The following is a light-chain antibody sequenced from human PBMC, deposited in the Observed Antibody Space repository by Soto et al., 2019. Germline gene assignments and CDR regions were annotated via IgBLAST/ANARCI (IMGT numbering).Light chain of an antibody. V-gene: IGKV3-11*01. CDR2: DAS. CDR1: QSVSSY. J-gene: IGKJ4*02. Sequence: EIVLTQSPATLSLSPGERATLSCRASQSVSSYLAWYQQKPGQAPRLLIYDASNRATGITARFSGSGSGTDFTLTISSLEPEDFAVYYCQQRSRFGGGTKVEIK. CDR3: QQRSR.